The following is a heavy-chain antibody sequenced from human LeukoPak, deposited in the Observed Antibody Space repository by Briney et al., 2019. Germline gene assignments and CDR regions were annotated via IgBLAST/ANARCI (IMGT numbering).Heavy chain of an antibody. CDR2: TGHDGTYV. J-gene: IGHJ4*02. Sequence: GKSLRLSCAASGFTFSTYGMHWVRQAPGKGLEWVAITGHDGTYVNYPDSVKGRFTISRDNSKNTLYLQMNSLSAEDTALYYCAKDQHVGYYYDSSGYVFDYWGQGTLVTVSS. D-gene: IGHD3-22*01. CDR3: AKDQHVGYYYDSSGYVFDY. CDR1: GFTFSTYG. V-gene: IGHV3-33*06.